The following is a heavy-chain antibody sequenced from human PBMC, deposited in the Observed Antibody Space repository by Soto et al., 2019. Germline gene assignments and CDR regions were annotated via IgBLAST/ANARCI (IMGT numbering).Heavy chain of an antibody. V-gene: IGHV1-18*01. CDR3: ARVGDFWSGYYLHYYYGMDV. Sequence: QVQLVQSGAEVKKPGASVKVSCKASGYTFTSYGISWVRQAPGQGLDWMGWISAYNGNTNYAQKLQGRVTMTTDTSTSTAYMELRSLRSDDTAVYYCARVGDFWSGYYLHYYYGMDVWGQGTTVTVSS. CDR1: GYTFTSYG. CDR2: ISAYNGNT. D-gene: IGHD3-3*01. J-gene: IGHJ6*02.